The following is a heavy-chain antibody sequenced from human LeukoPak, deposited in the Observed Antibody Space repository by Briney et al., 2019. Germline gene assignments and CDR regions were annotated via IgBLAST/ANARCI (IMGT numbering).Heavy chain of an antibody. D-gene: IGHD3-10*01. V-gene: IGHV3-74*01. CDR1: GFTFSSYW. CDR2: INGDGSST. CDR3: ARAVYYSNYLGY. J-gene: IGHJ4*01. Sequence: GGSLRLSCAASGFTFSSYWMHWVRRAPGKGLVWVSRINGDGSSTNYADSVKGRFTISRDNAKNTLYLQMNSLRAEDTAMYYCARAVYYSNYLGYWGQGTLVTVSS.